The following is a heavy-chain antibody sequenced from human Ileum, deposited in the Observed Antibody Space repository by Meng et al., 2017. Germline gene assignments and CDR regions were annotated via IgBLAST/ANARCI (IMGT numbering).Heavy chain of an antibody. V-gene: IGHV4-39*01. CDR2: ICYSGNT. CDR3: ARRTGEVDLLDY. CDR1: GGSISSSSHC. Sequence: QLQLQESGPGLVKPSETLALMGTVAGGSISSSSHCCDWIRQPPGKGLEWIGSICYSGNTYYNPSLKSRVSMSVDTSKKQISLKLNSVTAADTAVYYCARRTGEVDLLDYWGQGTLVTVSS. J-gene: IGHJ4*02. D-gene: IGHD7-27*01.